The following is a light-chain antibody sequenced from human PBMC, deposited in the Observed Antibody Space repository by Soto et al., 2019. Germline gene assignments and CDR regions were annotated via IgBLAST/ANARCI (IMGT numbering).Light chain of an antibody. CDR2: VNSGGSH. CDR1: SGHSNYA. V-gene: IGLV4-69*01. CDR3: QTWGTGSAIVV. Sequence: QAVVTQSPSASASLGASVKLTCTLSSGHSNYAIAWHQQQPEKGPRYLMKVNSGGSHIKGDGIPDRSSGSSSGAERYLFISSLQSEDEADYYCQTWGTGSAIVVFGGGTQLTVL. J-gene: IGLJ7*01.